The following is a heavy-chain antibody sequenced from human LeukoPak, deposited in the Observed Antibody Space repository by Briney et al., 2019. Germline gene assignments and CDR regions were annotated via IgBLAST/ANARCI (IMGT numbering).Heavy chain of an antibody. D-gene: IGHD3-10*02. V-gene: IGHV3-23*01. Sequence: GGPLRLSCAASGFTFSSYAMSWVRQAPGKGLEWVSDISGSGGSTYYADSVKGRFTISRDKSKSTLYLQMNSLRAEDTAVYYCAELGITMIGGVWGKGTTVTISS. CDR3: AELGITMIGGV. J-gene: IGHJ6*04. CDR1: GFTFSSYA. CDR2: ISGSGGST.